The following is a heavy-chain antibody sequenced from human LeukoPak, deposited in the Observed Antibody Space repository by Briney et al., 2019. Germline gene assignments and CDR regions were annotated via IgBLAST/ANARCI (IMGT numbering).Heavy chain of an antibody. V-gene: IGHV1-2*02. CDR2: INPNSGGT. J-gene: IGHJ6*02. Sequence: ASVKVSCKASGYTFTGYYMHWVRQAPGQGLEWMGWINPNSGGTNYAQKFQGRVTMTRDTSISTAYMELSRLRSDDTAVYYCATENVLGYLDWLSGAGYYGMDVWGQGTTVTVSS. CDR1: GYTFTGYY. D-gene: IGHD3-9*01. CDR3: ATENVLGYLDWLSGAGYYGMDV.